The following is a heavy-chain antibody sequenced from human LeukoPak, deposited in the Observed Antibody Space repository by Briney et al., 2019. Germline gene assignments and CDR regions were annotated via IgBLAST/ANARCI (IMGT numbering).Heavy chain of an antibody. D-gene: IGHD4-23*01. V-gene: IGHV3-66*01. J-gene: IGHJ4*02. Sequence: PGGSLRLSCAASGFTVSSNYMSWVRQAPGKGLEWVSVIYSGGSTYYADSVKGRFTISRDNSKNTLYLQMNSLRAEDTAVYYCARDPFYGGNWGADYWGQGTLVTVSS. CDR2: IYSGGST. CDR3: ARDPFYGGNWGADY. CDR1: GFTVSSNY.